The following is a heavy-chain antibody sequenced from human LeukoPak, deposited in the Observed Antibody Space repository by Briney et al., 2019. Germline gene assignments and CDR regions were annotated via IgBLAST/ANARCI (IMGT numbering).Heavy chain of an antibody. D-gene: IGHD2-2*01. Sequence: SETLSLTCTVSGGSISSYYWSWIRQPPGKGLEWIGYIYYSGSTNYNPSLKSRVTISVDTSKNQFSLKLSSVTAADTAVYYCARVVVVPAANHPIYYYGMDVWGQGTTVTVSS. CDR3: ARVVVVPAANHPIYYYGMDV. J-gene: IGHJ6*02. CDR1: GGSISSYY. V-gene: IGHV4-59*01. CDR2: IYYSGST.